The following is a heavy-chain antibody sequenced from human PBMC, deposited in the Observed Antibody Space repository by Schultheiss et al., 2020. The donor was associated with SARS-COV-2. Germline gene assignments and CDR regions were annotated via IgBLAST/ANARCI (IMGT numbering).Heavy chain of an antibody. CDR1: GFPFSNYA. Sequence: GGSLRLSCAASGFPFSNYAMTWIRQAPGKGLEGVAAISASAFSTYYADSMKGRFTVSRDNSKSTLYLQMSSLRAEDTAVYYCASSMGRSAPDYWGQGTLVTVSS. V-gene: IGHV3-23*01. CDR2: ISASAFST. J-gene: IGHJ4*02. CDR3: ASSMGRSAPDY. D-gene: IGHD3-10*01.